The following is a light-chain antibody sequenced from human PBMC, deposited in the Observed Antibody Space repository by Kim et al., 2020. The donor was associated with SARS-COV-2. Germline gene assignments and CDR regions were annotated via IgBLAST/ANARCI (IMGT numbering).Light chain of an antibody. CDR1: QDISNH. V-gene: IGKV1-33*01. J-gene: IGKJ3*01. Sequence: DIKMTQSPTSLSASVGDRVTITCQASQDISNHLNWYQHKPGKAPKLLIYDASNLQPGVPSRFSGSGSGTDFTFTISSLQPEDIATYHCQHYDNLPPVTSGPGTKVNIK. CDR3: QHYDNLPPVT. CDR2: DAS.